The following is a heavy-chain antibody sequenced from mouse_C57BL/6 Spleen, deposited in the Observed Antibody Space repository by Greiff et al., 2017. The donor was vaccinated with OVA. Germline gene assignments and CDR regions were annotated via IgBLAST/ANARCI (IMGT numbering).Heavy chain of an antibody. CDR2: IDPSDSET. D-gene: IGHD3-2*02. Sequence: QVQLQQPGAELVRPGSSVKLSCKASGYTFTSYWMHWVKQRPIQGLEWIGNIDPSDSETHYNQKFKDKATLTVDKSSSTAYMQLSSLTSEDSAVDYCARDSSGYGVYFDYWGQGTTLTVSS. CDR1: GYTFTSYW. J-gene: IGHJ2*01. CDR3: ARDSSGYGVYFDY. V-gene: IGHV1-52*01.